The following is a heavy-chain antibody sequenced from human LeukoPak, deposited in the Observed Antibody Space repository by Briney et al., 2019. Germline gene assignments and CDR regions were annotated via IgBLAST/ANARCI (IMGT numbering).Heavy chain of an antibody. J-gene: IGHJ3*02. CDR1: GYRFTSNW. CDR3: ARHSSGFLSDAFDI. D-gene: IGHD3-22*01. CDR2: IYPGDSDT. Sequence: GESLKISCKGSGYRFTSNWIGWVRQMPGKGLEWMGIIYPGDSDTRYSPSFQGQGTISADKSISTAYLQRSNLKASDTAMYYCARHSSGFLSDAFDIWGQGTMVTVSS. V-gene: IGHV5-51*01.